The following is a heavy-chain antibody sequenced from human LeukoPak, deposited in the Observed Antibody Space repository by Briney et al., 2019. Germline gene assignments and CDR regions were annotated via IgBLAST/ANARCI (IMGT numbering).Heavy chain of an antibody. CDR2: IKPNNGDT. Sequence: ASVKVSCKASGYTFTGYYMHWVRQAPGQGLEWMGRIKPNNGDTSYAQKFQGRVTMTRDTSLSTIYMELNSLRSDDTAVYYCARGYNSGYEYWGRGTLVTVSS. J-gene: IGHJ4*02. D-gene: IGHD1-14*01. CDR3: ARGYNSGYEY. CDR1: GYTFTGYY. V-gene: IGHV1-2*06.